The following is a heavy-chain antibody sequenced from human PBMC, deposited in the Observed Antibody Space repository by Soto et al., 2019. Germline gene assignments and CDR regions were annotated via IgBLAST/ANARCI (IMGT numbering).Heavy chain of an antibody. CDR2: IWFDGSKK. V-gene: IGHV3-33*01. Sequence: QVQLVESGGGVVQPGRSLKLSCAASGFSFSTYGFHWVRQAPGKGPEWVAVIWFDGSKKYYADSVEGRFTISRDNSKNTLFLQMNTLRDEDTAVYYCARDRAGVGYHFDLWGQGTLVTVSS. D-gene: IGHD6-13*01. CDR3: ARDRAGVGYHFDL. J-gene: IGHJ4*02. CDR1: GFSFSTYG.